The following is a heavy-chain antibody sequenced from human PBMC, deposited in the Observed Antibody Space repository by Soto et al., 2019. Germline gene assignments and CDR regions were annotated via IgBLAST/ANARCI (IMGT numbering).Heavy chain of an antibody. V-gene: IGHV3-30*18. CDR2: VSDDGSYK. CDR1: GFTFSDYG. D-gene: IGHD6-6*01. CDR3: AKEMYPRTVLDSISPWGDY. J-gene: IGHJ4*02. Sequence: QVQLVESGGGVAQPGRSLRLSCAVSGFTFSDYGMHWVRQAPGKGLEWVAVVSDDGSYKYYADSVKGRFTVSRDLSGNTLFLQMNSLRLEDTAVYFCAKEMYPRTVLDSISPWGDYWCQGTLDAVSS.